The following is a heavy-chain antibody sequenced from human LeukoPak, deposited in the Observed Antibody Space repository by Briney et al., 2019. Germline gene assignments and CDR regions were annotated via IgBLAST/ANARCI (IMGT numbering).Heavy chain of an antibody. J-gene: IGHJ4*02. D-gene: IGHD5-24*01. CDR1: GFTVSSNY. CDR3: ASPPMATTDY. CDR2: IYSGGST. V-gene: IGHV3-66*02. Sequence: GGSLRLSCAASGFTVSSNYMSWVRQAPGTGLEWVSVIYSGGSTYYADSVKGRFTISRDNSKNTLYLRMNSLRAEDTAVYYCASPPMATTDYWGQGTLVTVSS.